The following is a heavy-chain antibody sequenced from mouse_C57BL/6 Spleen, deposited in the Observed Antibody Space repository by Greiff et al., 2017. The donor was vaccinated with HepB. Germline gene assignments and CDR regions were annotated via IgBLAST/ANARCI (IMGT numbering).Heavy chain of an antibody. D-gene: IGHD2-3*01. Sequence: VQLVESGPGLVQPSQSLSITCTVSGFSLTSYGVHWVRQSPGKGLEWLGVIWSGGSTDYNAAFISRLSISKDNSKSQVFFKMNSLQADDTAIYYCARGYDGYYGPWFAYWGQGTLVTVSA. V-gene: IGHV2-2*01. CDR2: IWSGGST. J-gene: IGHJ3*01. CDR1: GFSLTSYG. CDR3: ARGYDGYYGPWFAY.